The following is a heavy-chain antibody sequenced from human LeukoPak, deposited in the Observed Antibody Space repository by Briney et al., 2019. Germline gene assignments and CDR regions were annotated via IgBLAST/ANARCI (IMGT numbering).Heavy chain of an antibody. CDR2: TRNKANTYTT. Sequence: PGGSLRLSCTASRFTFSSYAMSWARQAPGKGLEWVGRTRNKANTYTTEYAASVKGRFNISRDDSKTSLYLQMNSLKTEDTAVYYCARALRDGYNYRLDYWGQGTLVTVSS. D-gene: IGHD5-24*01. CDR1: RFTFSSYA. J-gene: IGHJ4*02. V-gene: IGHV3-72*01. CDR3: ARALRDGYNYRLDY.